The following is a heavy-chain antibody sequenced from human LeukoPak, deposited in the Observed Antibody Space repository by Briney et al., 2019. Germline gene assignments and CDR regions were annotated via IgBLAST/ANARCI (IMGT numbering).Heavy chain of an antibody. CDR3: AKGQRWELPLDF. CDR1: GFTFSSYA. J-gene: IGHJ4*02. Sequence: GGSLRLSCAASGFTFSSYAMTWVRQAPGRGLEWVSAISDSGRSTYYADSVKGRFTISRDVSKSTLYLQMNSLRAEDTALYYCAKGQRWELPLDFWGQGTLVTVSS. V-gene: IGHV3-23*01. D-gene: IGHD2-15*01. CDR2: ISDSGRST.